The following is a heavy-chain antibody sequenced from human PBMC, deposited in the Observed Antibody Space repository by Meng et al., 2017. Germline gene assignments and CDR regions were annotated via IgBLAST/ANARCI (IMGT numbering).Heavy chain of an antibody. CDR2: INPNSGGT. Sequence: QLEVMQAGNGVKSAADSVKCSCKASVYTFTGYYTHWVRQAPGEGLEWMGRINPNSGGTNYAQKFQGRVTMTRDTSISTAYMELSRLRYNDTAVYYCARFGGIVATISAFDYWGQGTLVTVSS. CDR3: ARFGGIVATISAFDY. CDR1: VYTFTGYY. D-gene: IGHD5-12*01. V-gene: IGHV1-2*02. J-gene: IGHJ4*02.